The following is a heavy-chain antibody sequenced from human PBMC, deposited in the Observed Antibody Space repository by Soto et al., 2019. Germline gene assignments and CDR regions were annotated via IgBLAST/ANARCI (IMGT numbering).Heavy chain of an antibody. J-gene: IGHJ4*02. CDR2: IYPGDSDT. Sequence: PGESLKISCKGSGYSFTSYWIGWVRQMPGKGLEWMGIIYPGDSDTRYSPSFQGQVTISADKSISTAYLQWSSLKASDTAMYYCARWIQLSQGTNYFDYWGQGTLVTVSS. V-gene: IGHV5-51*01. D-gene: IGHD5-18*01. CDR3: ARWIQLSQGTNYFDY. CDR1: GYSFTSYW.